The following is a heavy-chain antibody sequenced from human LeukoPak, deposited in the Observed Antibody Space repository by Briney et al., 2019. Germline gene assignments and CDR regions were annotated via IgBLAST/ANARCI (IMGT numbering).Heavy chain of an antibody. J-gene: IGHJ5*02. Sequence: PGGSLRLSCAASGFTFSTYEMNWVRQAPGKGLEWVSYISSSGSTIYYADSVKGRFTISRDNAKKSLFLQTNGLRAEDTAVYYCARDGGRRITMVRGVTENWFDPWGQGTLVTVSS. D-gene: IGHD3-10*01. CDR1: GFTFSTYE. CDR3: ARDGGRRITMVRGVTENWFDP. V-gene: IGHV3-48*03. CDR2: ISSSGSTI.